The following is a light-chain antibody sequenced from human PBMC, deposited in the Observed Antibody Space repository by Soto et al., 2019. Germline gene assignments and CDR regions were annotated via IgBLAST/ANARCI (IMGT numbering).Light chain of an antibody. CDR1: QSFNTW. CDR3: QQYNSYPYT. CDR2: KTS. J-gene: IGKJ2*01. Sequence: DVQRTQSPSSLSPSVGDRVTITCRASQSFNTWLAWYQQKPGKAPKLLIYKTSILESGVPSRFSGSGSGTEFTRTISSLQPEDSETYYCQQYNSYPYTVGQGTKLEIK. V-gene: IGKV1-5*03.